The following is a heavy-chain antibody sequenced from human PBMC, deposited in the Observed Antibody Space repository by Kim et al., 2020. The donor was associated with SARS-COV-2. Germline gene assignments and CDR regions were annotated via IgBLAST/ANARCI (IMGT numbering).Heavy chain of an antibody. V-gene: IGHV4-30-4*01. D-gene: IGHD3-10*01. J-gene: IGHJ2*01. Sequence: SETLSLTCTVSGGSISSGDYYWSWIRQPPGKGLEWIVYIYYSGSTYYNSSLKSRVTISVDTSKKQFSLKLSSVTAADTAVYYGAGLHFGSQYWYFDLWGR. CDR1: GGSISSGDYY. CDR2: IYYSGST. CDR3: AGLHFGSQYWYFDL.